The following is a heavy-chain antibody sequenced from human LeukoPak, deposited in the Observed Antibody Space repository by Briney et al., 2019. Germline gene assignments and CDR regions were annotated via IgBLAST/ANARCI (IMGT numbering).Heavy chain of an antibody. Sequence: PGETLRLSCAASGFTFSNYAMSWVRQAPGKGLEWVSGISDSGGTTYYVDSVKGRFTISRDNSKNTLYLQMNSLRAEDTAVYYCAKGSRDGYNVDYWGQGTLVTVSS. CDR3: AKGSRDGYNVDY. D-gene: IGHD5-24*01. V-gene: IGHV3-23*01. J-gene: IGHJ4*02. CDR1: GFTFSNYA. CDR2: ISDSGGTT.